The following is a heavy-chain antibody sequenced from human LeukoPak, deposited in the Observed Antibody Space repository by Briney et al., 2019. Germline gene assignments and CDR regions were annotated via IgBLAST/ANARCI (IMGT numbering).Heavy chain of an antibody. CDR1: GYSFTTYW. Sequence: GESLKISCKSSGYSFTTYWIAWVRQMPGKGLEWMGIIYPGDSDTRYSPSFQGQVTISADKSISTAYLQWSSLKASDTAMYYCARPHLVGATGYYFDYWGQGTLVTVSS. CDR3: ARPHLVGATGYYFDY. D-gene: IGHD1-26*01. V-gene: IGHV5-51*01. CDR2: IYPGDSDT. J-gene: IGHJ4*02.